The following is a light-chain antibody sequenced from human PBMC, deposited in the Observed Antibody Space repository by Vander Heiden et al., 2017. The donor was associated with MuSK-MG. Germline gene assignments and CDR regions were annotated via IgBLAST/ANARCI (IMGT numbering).Light chain of an antibody. CDR3: QQRDSTPQT. CDR1: QSISSY. J-gene: IGKJ1*01. V-gene: IGKV1-39*01. CDR2: SAS. Sequence: DIQMTQSPSSLSASVGDRVTITCRARQSISSYLNWYQQNPGKAAKLLIYSASRLQSGVRSRSSGSGSGTDYTLSISSLQPEDFATDYCQQRDSTPQTFGQGTKVEIK.